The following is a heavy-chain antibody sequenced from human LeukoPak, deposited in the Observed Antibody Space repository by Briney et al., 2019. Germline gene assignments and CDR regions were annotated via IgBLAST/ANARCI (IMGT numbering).Heavy chain of an antibody. CDR1: GFTFSSYS. CDR2: ISSSSSYI. V-gene: IGHV3-21*01. J-gene: IGHJ5*02. CDR3: ARDGLYYYDSSGYLVDP. Sequence: GGSLRLSCAASGFTFSSYSMNWVRQAPGKGLEWASSISSSSSYIYYADSVKGRFTISRDNAKNSLYLQMNSLRAEDTAVYYCARDGLYYYDSSGYLVDPWGQGTLVTVSS. D-gene: IGHD3-22*01.